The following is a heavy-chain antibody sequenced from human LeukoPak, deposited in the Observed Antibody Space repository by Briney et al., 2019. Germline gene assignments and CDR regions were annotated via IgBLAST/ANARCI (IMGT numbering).Heavy chain of an antibody. CDR1: GYTFTRYY. Sequence: SVKVSCQASGYTFTRYYMHWVRQAPGQGLEWMGFINPSGCSTSYAQRFQGRVTMTRDTSTSTVYMELSSLRSVDTAVYYCARNDASGLDYWGQGTLVTVSS. V-gene: IGHV1-46*03. CDR2: INPSGCST. CDR3: ARNDASGLDY. D-gene: IGHD3-10*01. J-gene: IGHJ4*02.